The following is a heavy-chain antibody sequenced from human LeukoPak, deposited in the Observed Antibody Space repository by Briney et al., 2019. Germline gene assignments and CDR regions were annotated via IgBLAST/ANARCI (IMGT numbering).Heavy chain of an antibody. CDR1: GFTFNNCG. Sequence: PGRSLRLSCAASGFTFNNCGMHWVRQAPGKGLEWVAVIAYDGTNKYYADSVKGRFTISRDNSKNTLYLQMNSLRDEDTAVYHCAKEVHTRSMFESWGQGTLVTVSS. J-gene: IGHJ4*02. CDR2: IAYDGTNK. D-gene: IGHD1-1*01. CDR3: AKEVHTRSMFES. V-gene: IGHV3-30*18.